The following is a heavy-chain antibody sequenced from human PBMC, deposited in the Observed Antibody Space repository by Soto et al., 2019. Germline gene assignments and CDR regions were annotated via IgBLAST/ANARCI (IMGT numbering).Heavy chain of an antibody. CDR3: TTDISSRDDVWGSYPVRFPLDY. D-gene: IGHD3-16*02. CDR1: GFTFSNAW. V-gene: IGHV3-15*01. CDR2: IKSKTDGGTT. Sequence: EVQLVESGGGLVKPGGSLRLSCAASGFTFSNAWMSWVRQAPGKGLEWVGRIKSKTDGGTTDYAAPVKGRFTISRDDSKNTLYLQMNSLKTEDTAVYYCTTDISSRDDVWGSYPVRFPLDYWGQGTLVTVSS. J-gene: IGHJ4*02.